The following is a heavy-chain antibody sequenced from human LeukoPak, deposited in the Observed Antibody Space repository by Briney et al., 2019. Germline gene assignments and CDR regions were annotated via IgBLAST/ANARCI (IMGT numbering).Heavy chain of an antibody. Sequence: SETLSLTCTVSGGSISSGGYYWSWIRQPPGKGLEWIGYIYHSGSTYYNPSLKSRVTISVDRSENQFSLKLSSVTAADTAVYYCARVIYSGSPDYWGQGTLVTVSS. J-gene: IGHJ4*02. V-gene: IGHV4-30-2*01. CDR1: GGSISSGGYY. D-gene: IGHD1-26*01. CDR2: IYHSGST. CDR3: ARVIYSGSPDY.